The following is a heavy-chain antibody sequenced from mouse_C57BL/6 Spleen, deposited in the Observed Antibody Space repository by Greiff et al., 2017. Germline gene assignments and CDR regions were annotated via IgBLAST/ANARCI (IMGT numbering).Heavy chain of an antibody. Sequence: EVQLVESGGGLVQPGGSMTLSCAASGFTFRDAWMDWVRQSPENGLEWVAEIRNKANNHATYYAESVKGKFTISRDASKSSVYLQMNSLRAEDTGIYYCTRRIYYDYDGSPYAMDYWGQGTSVTVSS. J-gene: IGHJ4*01. D-gene: IGHD2-4*01. V-gene: IGHV6-6*01. CDR1: GFTFRDAW. CDR3: TRRIYYDYDGSPYAMDY. CDR2: IRNKANNHAT.